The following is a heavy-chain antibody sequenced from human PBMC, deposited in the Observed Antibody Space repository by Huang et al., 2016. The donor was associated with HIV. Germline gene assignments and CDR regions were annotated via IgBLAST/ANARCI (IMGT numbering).Heavy chain of an antibody. V-gene: IGHV3-30*02. D-gene: IGHD5-12*01. CDR3: ARAVDGFNSKGFYMDV. J-gene: IGHJ6*03. Sequence: QVQMVESGGGVVQPGGSLRLSCGASGFICDNFGMHWVRQAPGKGLEGVAFIQSDGSNEYNGESVKGRFSISRDNFENMVYLQMNSLGDGDTAIYYCARAVDGFNSKGFYMDVWGKGTAVIVSS. CDR1: GFICDNFG. CDR2: IQSDGSNE.